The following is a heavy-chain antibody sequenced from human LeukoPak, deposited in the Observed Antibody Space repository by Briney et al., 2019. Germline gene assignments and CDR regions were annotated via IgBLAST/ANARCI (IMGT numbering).Heavy chain of an antibody. V-gene: IGHV3-30*04. Sequence: PGGSLRLSCAASGFTFSSYAMHWVRQAPGKGLEWVAVISYDGSNKYYADSVKGRFTISRDNSKNTLYLQMNSLRAEDTAVYYCARDSAAGTTSFSFDLWGHGTLVTVSS. CDR3: ARDSAAGTTSFSFDL. CDR2: ISYDGSNK. J-gene: IGHJ4*01. D-gene: IGHD6-13*01. CDR1: GFTFSSYA.